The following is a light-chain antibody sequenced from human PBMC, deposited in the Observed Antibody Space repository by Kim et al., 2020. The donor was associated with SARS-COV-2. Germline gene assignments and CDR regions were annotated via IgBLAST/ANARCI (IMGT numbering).Light chain of an antibody. J-gene: IGLJ3*02. V-gene: IGLV1-44*01. CDR2: NNN. CDR1: GYNVGSKS. Sequence: TVWCSGTGYNVGSKSVTWYQHLPGTAPKLVSDNNNQRPSGIPDRFSGSKSGNSATLTISRLEAEDEADYYGEEWDSSLNGWVCGGGTQLTVL. CDR3: EEWDSSLNGWV.